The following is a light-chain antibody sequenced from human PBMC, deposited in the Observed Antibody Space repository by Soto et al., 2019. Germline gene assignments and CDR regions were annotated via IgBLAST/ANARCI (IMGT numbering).Light chain of an antibody. CDR2: ADD. J-gene: IGLJ3*02. CDR1: SGSIASNY. V-gene: IGLV6-57*02. CDR3: QTWGTGIQV. Sequence: NFMLTQPHSVSESPGKTVTLSCTGSSGSIASNYVQWYQQRPGSAPIVVIYADDQRPSGVPDRFSGSIDRSSNSASLTISGLKTEDEADYYCQTWGTGIQVFGGGTKLTVL.